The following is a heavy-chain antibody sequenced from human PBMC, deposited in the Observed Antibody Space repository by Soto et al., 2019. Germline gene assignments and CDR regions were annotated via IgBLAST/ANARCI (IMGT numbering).Heavy chain of an antibody. V-gene: IGHV4-34*01. J-gene: IGHJ4*02. CDR3: ARHPLIVVVKPPDY. CDR2: IYYSGST. D-gene: IGHD3-22*01. CDR1: GGSFSGYY. Sequence: SETLSLTCAVYGGSFSGYYWNRIRQPPGKGLEWIGSIYYSGSTYYNPSLKSRVTISVDTSKNQFSLKLSSVTAADTAVYYCARHPLIVVVKPPDYWGQGTLVTVSS.